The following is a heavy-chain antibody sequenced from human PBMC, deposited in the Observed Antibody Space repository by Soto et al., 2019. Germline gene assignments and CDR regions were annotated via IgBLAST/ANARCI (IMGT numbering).Heavy chain of an antibody. D-gene: IGHD3-22*01. J-gene: IGHJ3*02. CDR3: ATEQPRYYDTNGVDAFDI. Sequence: ASVKVSCKASGYTFTSYYMHWVRQAPGQGLEWMGIIDPSGDSTSYAQKFQGRVTMTRDTSTDTAYMELSSLGSEDTAVYYCATEQPRYYDTNGVDAFDIWGQGTMVTVSS. CDR1: GYTFTSYY. CDR2: IDPSGDST. V-gene: IGHV1-46*03.